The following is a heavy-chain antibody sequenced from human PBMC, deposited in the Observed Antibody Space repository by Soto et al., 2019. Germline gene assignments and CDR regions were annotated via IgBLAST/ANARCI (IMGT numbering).Heavy chain of an antibody. Sequence: GGSLRLSCAASGFTFSDYYMSWIRQAPGKGLEWVSYSSSSSSYTNYADSVKGRFTISRDNAKNSLYLKMNRLRAEDTAVYYCARVAPSGDYFDYWGQGTLVTVSS. V-gene: IGHV3-11*06. CDR1: GFTFSDYY. CDR3: ARVAPSGDYFDY. D-gene: IGHD6-6*01. J-gene: IGHJ4*02. CDR2: SSSSSSYT.